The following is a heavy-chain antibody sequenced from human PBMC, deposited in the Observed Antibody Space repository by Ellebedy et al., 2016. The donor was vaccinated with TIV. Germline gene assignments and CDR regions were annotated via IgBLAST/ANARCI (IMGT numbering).Heavy chain of an antibody. V-gene: IGHV7-4-1*02. CDR2: LNTNSGNP. J-gene: IGHJ3*02. D-gene: IGHD7-27*01. Sequence: AASVKVSCKASGYTFASYGVNWVRQAPGQGLEWMGWLNTNSGNPTYAQAFTGRIVFSLDTSVSTAYLQIISLRAEDSAVYYCARTGIWGNAFDIWGQGTMVTVSS. CDR1: GYTFASYG. CDR3: ARTGIWGNAFDI.